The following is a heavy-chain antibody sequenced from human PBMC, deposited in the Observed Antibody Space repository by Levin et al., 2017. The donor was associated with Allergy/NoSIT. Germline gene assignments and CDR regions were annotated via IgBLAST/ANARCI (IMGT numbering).Heavy chain of an antibody. CDR2: ISSSSSYI. J-gene: IGHJ4*02. CDR1: GFTFSSYS. D-gene: IGHD3-9*01. CDR3: ARDPSFYDILTGYTERPFDY. V-gene: IGHV3-21*01. Sequence: ASVKVSCAASGFTFSSYSMNWVRQAPGKGLEWVSSISSSSSYIYYADSVKGRFTISRDNAKNSLYLQMNSLRAEDTAVYYCARDPSFYDILTGYTERPFDYWGQGTLVTVSS.